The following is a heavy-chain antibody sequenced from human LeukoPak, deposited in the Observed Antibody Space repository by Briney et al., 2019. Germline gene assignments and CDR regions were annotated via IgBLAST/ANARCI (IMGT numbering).Heavy chain of an antibody. V-gene: IGHV4-4*02. CDR1: GGSISSSNW. J-gene: IGHJ6*03. D-gene: IGHD3-16*01. CDR3: ARDWIPNYDYVWGSFYYYYMDV. CDR2: IYHSGST. Sequence: SETLSLTCAVSGGSISSSNWRSWVRQPPGKGLEWIGEIYHSGSTNYNPSLKSRVTISVDKSKNQFSLKLSSVTAADTAVYYCARDWIPNYDYVWGSFYYYYMDVWGKGTTVTVSS.